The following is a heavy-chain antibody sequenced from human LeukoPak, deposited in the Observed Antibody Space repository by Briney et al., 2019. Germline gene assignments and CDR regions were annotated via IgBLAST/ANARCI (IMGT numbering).Heavy chain of an antibody. CDR3: ARGRRYFDWLLPSYYFDY. CDR1: GGSFSGYY. V-gene: IGHV4-34*01. J-gene: IGHJ4*02. CDR2: INHSGST. Sequence: SETLSLTCAVYGGSFSGYYWSWIRQPPGKGLEWIGEINHSGSTNYNPSPKSRVTISVDTSKNQFSLKLSSVTAADTAVYYCARGRRYFDWLLPSYYFDYWGQGTLVTVSS. D-gene: IGHD3-9*01.